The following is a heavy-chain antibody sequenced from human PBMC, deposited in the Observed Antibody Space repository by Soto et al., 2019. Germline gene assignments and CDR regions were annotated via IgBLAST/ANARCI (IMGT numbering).Heavy chain of an antibody. D-gene: IGHD3-16*02. V-gene: IGHV4-38-2*01. J-gene: IGHJ6*02. CDR1: GYSISSGYD. CDR3: ARVSDGLDV. Sequence: PSETLSLTCAVSGYSISSGYDWGWIRQPPGKGLEWIGSFHHSGSTSYNPSLKSRVTISVDTSKNQFSLILTSVTAADTAVYYCARVSDGLDVWGQGTTVTVSS. CDR2: FHHSGST.